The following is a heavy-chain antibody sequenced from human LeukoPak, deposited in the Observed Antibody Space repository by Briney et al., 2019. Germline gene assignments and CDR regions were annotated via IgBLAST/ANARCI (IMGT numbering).Heavy chain of an antibody. CDR1: GYTFTSYG. CDR2: ISAYNGDT. V-gene: IGHV1-18*01. CDR3: ARMVGGYSDVHFDH. Sequence: ASVKVSCKPSGYTFTSYGISWVRQAPGQGLEWMGWISAYNGDTNSAQSLQGRVTMTTDTSTSTAYMELRSLRSDDTAVYYCARMVGGYSDVHFDHWGQGTLVTVSS. J-gene: IGHJ4*02. D-gene: IGHD2-15*01.